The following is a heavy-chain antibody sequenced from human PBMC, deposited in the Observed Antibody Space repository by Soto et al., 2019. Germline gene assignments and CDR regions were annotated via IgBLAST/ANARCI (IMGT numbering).Heavy chain of an antibody. CDR1: GFTFSSYA. Sequence: QVQLVESGGGVVQPGRSLRLSCAASGFTFSSYAMHWVRQAPGKGLEWVAVISYDGSNKYYADSVKGRFTISRDNSKNMLYLQMNSLRAEDTAVYYCARALGYCSGGSCPTVKSWFDPWGQGTLVTVSS. CDR3: ARALGYCSGGSCPTVKSWFDP. D-gene: IGHD2-15*01. V-gene: IGHV3-30-3*01. CDR2: ISYDGSNK. J-gene: IGHJ5*02.